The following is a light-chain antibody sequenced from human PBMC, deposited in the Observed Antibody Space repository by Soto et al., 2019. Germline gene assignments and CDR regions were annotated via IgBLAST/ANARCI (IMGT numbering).Light chain of an antibody. CDR1: KFNIGANHI. CDR2: RNN. Sequence: QSVLTQPPSVSGAPGQRVTISCTGTKFNIGANHIVNWYQLLPGTAPKLLISRNNSRASGVPDRFSGSKSGASASLAIAGLQAEDEADYYCQSHDTSLSDSEVFGTGTKLTVL. V-gene: IGLV1-40*01. CDR3: QSHDTSLSDSEV. J-gene: IGLJ1*01.